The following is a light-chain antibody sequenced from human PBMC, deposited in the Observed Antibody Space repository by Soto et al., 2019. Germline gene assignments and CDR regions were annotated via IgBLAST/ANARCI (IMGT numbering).Light chain of an antibody. CDR2: AAS. CDR3: QQSHGIPYT. V-gene: IGKV1-39*01. J-gene: IGKJ2*01. Sequence: DIQMTQSPSSLSASVGDRVTITCRASQTISTYLNWYQQNPGKAPKLLIYAASTLQSGVPSRFSGNGSGTEFTLTISSLPPEDFATYYCQQSHGIPYTFGQGTKLEIK. CDR1: QTISTY.